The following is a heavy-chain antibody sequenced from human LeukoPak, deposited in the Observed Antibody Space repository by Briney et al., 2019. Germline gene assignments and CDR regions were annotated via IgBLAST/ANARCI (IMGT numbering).Heavy chain of an antibody. CDR3: AREREYAFWRSYGTYDYYYFMDV. J-gene: IGHJ6*03. CDR1: GGSISSYY. V-gene: IGHV4-59*01. CDR2: IYYSGST. D-gene: IGHD3-3*01. Sequence: SETLSLTCTVSGGSISSYYWSWIRQPPGKGLEWIGYIYYSGSTNYNPSPKSRVTISVDTSKNQFSLKLSSVTAADTAVYYCAREREYAFWRSYGTYDYYYFMDVWGKGTTVTVSS.